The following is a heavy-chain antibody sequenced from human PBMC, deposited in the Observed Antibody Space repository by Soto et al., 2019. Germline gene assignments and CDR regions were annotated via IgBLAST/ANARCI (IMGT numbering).Heavy chain of an antibody. CDR2: ISYDGSNK. Sequence: GGSLRLSCAASGFTFSSYGMHWVRQAPGKGLEWVAVISYDGSNKHYADSVKGRFTISRDNSKNTLYLQMNSLRAEDTAVYYCAKTFHNAFDIWGQGTMVTVSS. CDR1: GFTFSSYG. J-gene: IGHJ3*02. CDR3: AKTFHNAFDI. V-gene: IGHV3-30*18.